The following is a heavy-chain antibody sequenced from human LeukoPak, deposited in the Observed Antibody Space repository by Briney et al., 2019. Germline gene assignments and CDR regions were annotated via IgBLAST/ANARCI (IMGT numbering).Heavy chain of an antibody. V-gene: IGHV1-8*01. Sequence: ASVKVSCKASGYTFTSYDINWVRQATGQGLEWMGWMNPNSGNTGYAQKFQGRVTMTRNTSISTAYMELSGLRSEDTAVYYCASKRGYSYGLDYWGQGTLVTVSS. D-gene: IGHD5-18*01. CDR3: ASKRGYSYGLDY. J-gene: IGHJ4*02. CDR2: MNPNSGNT. CDR1: GYTFTSYD.